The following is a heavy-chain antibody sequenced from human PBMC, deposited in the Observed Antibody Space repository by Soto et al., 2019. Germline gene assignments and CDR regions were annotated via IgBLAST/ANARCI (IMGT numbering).Heavy chain of an antibody. CDR1: GGTFSSYA. CDR3: ASQGSSIAARRLFAS. Sequence: AVKVSCKASGGTFSSYAISWVRQAPGQGLEWMGGIIPIFGTANYAQKFQGRVTITADESTSTAYMELSSLRSEDTAVYYCASQGSSIAARRLFASWGQGTPITVFS. J-gene: IGHJ4*02. V-gene: IGHV1-69*13. D-gene: IGHD6-6*01. CDR2: IIPIFGTA.